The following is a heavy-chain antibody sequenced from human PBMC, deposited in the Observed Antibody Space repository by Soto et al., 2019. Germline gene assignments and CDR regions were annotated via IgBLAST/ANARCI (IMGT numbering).Heavy chain of an antibody. J-gene: IGHJ4*02. CDR1: RFTFSNYW. V-gene: IGHV3-7*01. CDR3: ASSGYSYVAY. Sequence: EVQLVESGGGLVQPGGSLRLSCAASRFTFSNYWMSWVRQAPGKGLEWVANIKEDGSDKYYVDSVKGRFTISRDNAKNSLYLQMNSLRAEDTAVYYCASSGYSYVAYWGQGTLVTVSS. CDR2: IKEDGSDK. D-gene: IGHD5-18*01.